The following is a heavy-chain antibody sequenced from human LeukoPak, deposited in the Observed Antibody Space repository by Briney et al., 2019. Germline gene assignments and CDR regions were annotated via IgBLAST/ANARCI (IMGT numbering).Heavy chain of an antibody. Sequence: PGGSLRLSCAASGFTFDDYAMHWVRRAPGKGLEWVSGISWNSGSIGYADSVKGRFTISRDNAKNSLYLQMNSLRAEDTALYYCAKELTMVRGVINYWGQGTLVTVSS. D-gene: IGHD3-10*01. J-gene: IGHJ4*02. V-gene: IGHV3-9*01. CDR3: AKELTMVRGVINY. CDR2: ISWNSGSI. CDR1: GFTFDDYA.